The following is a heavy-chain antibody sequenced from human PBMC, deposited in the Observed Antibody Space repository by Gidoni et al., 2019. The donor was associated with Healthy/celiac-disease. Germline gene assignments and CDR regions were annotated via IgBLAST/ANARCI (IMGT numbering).Heavy chain of an antibody. Sequence: QVQLVQSGAEVKKPGSSVKVSCKAYGGTFSSYAIRWVRQAPGQGLEWRGGIIPIFGTANYAQKFQGRVTITADESTSTAYMELSSLRSEDTAVYYCARLDYGSGSYYGYYYYMDVWGKGTTVTVSS. D-gene: IGHD3-10*01. J-gene: IGHJ6*03. CDR2: IIPIFGTA. V-gene: IGHV1-69*01. CDR1: GGTFSSYA. CDR3: ARLDYGSGSYYGYYYYMDV.